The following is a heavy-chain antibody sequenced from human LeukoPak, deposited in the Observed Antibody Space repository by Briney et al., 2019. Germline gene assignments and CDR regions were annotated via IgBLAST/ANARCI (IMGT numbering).Heavy chain of an antibody. CDR3: ARGRPPLLYSGSYRPPFDY. Sequence: ASVKVSCKASGYTFTSYYMHWVRQAPGQGLEWMGIINPSGGSTSYAQKFQGRVTMTRDTSTSTVYMELSSLRSEDTAVYYCARGRPPLLYSGSYRPPFDYWGQGTLVTVSS. D-gene: IGHD1-26*01. V-gene: IGHV1-46*01. CDR2: INPSGGST. CDR1: GYTFTSYY. J-gene: IGHJ4*02.